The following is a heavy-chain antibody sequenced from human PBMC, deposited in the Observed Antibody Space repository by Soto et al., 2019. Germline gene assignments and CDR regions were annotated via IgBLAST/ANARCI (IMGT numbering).Heavy chain of an antibody. D-gene: IGHD2-21*02. V-gene: IGHV3-30-3*01. CDR1: GFTFSPYT. CDR3: ARGGGFCGGDCYKGGIDY. CDR2: ISFDGSTE. Sequence: QVQLVESGGGVVQPGRSLRLSCAASGFTFSPYTMHWVRQAPGKGPEWVAVISFDGSTEYNPDSVKGRFTISRDNPKNTVYLQMNSLRAEDTAIYYCARGGGFCGGDCYKGGIDYWGQGTLVTVSS. J-gene: IGHJ4*02.